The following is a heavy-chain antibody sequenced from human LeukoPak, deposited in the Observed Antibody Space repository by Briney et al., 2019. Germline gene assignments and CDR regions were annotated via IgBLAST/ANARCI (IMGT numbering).Heavy chain of an antibody. CDR3: ARDRYDDVWGSYPSHGYAFDI. V-gene: IGHV4-59*01. CDR1: GGAISSYY. Sequence: PLETLSLTRTVSGGAISSYYWSWIRPPPGKGLEWIGYIYYSGSTNDNPSLMSRVTISVDASKNQFSLKLSSVTAADTAVYYCARDRYDDVWGSYPSHGYAFDIWGQGTLVTVSS. J-gene: IGHJ3*02. CDR2: IYYSGST. D-gene: IGHD3-16*02.